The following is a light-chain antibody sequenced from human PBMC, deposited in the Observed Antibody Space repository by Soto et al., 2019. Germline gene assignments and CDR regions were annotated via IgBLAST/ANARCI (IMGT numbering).Light chain of an antibody. CDR1: QSVASSY. CDR3: HHFGSLPET. V-gene: IGKV3-20*01. J-gene: IGKJ1*01. Sequence: EVVLTQSPGTLSLSPGERVTLSCRASQSVASSYLAWYQQKPGRAPRLLFYSASSRATGIPDRFSGSGSGTDFTITISILEPEDFAVYYCHHFGSLPETFGQGTNV. CDR2: SAS.